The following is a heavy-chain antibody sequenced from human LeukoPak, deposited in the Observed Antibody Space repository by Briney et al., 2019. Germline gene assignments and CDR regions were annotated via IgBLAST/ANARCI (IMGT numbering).Heavy chain of an antibody. D-gene: IGHD3-10*01. CDR2: MNPNSGNT. Sequence: ASVKVSCKASGYTFTSYDINGVRQATGQGLEWMGWMNPNSGNTGYAQKFQGRVTMTRNTSISTAYMELSSLRSEDTAVYYCARGDMAWFGELSSMDVWGQGTTVTVSS. J-gene: IGHJ6*02. CDR3: ARGDMAWFGELSSMDV. CDR1: GYTFTSYD. V-gene: IGHV1-8*01.